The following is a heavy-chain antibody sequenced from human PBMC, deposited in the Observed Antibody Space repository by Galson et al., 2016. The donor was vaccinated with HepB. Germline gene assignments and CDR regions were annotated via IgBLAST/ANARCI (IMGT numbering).Heavy chain of an antibody. D-gene: IGHD6-19*01. CDR3: VKGGGYSSGWYKGAFDY. J-gene: IGHJ4*02. CDR2: ISGNGGST. V-gene: IGHV3-64D*06. Sequence: SLRLSCAASGFTFSFYAMHWVRQAPGKGLEYVSAISGNGGSTYYADSVKGRFTISRDNSKNTLYLQMSSLRTEDTAVYYCVKGGGYSSGWYKGAFDYWGQGTLVIVSS. CDR1: GFTFSFYA.